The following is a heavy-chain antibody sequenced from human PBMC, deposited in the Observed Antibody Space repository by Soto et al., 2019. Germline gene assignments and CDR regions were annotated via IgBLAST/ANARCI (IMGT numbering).Heavy chain of an antibody. V-gene: IGHV4-31*11. J-gene: IGHJ4*02. Sequence: PSGTLSLTCAVSGGSIGSGGYYWSWIRQHPGKGLEWIGYIYHSGSTYYNPSLKSRVTISVDTSKNQFSLKLSSVTAADTAVYYCARTTVTTTLTFDYWGQGTLVTVSS. CDR1: GGSIGSGGYY. D-gene: IGHD4-17*01. CDR2: IYHSGST. CDR3: ARTTVTTTLTFDY.